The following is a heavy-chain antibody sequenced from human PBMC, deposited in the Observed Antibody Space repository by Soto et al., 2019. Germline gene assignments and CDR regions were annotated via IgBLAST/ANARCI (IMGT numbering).Heavy chain of an antibody. CDR2: IYYSGST. V-gene: IGHV4-39*01. J-gene: IGHJ5*02. D-gene: IGHD6-19*01. CDR1: GGSISSSSYY. Sequence: PSETLSLTSTVSGGSISSSSYYWGWIRQPPGKGLEWIGSIYYSGSTYYNPSLKSRVTISVDTSKNQFSLKLSSVTAADTAVYYCARHIPVAGTQYRFDPWGQGALVTVSS. CDR3: ARHIPVAGTQYRFDP.